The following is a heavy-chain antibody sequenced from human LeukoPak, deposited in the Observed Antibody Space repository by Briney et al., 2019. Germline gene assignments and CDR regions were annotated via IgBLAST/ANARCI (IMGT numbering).Heavy chain of an antibody. CDR2: IIPILGIA. CDR3: ARGHHNNWFDP. V-gene: IGHV1-69*04. CDR1: GGTFSSYA. Sequence: SVKVSCKASGGTFSSYAISWVRQAPGQGLEWMGRIIPILGIANYAQKFQGRVTITADKSTSTAYMELSSLRSEGTAVYYCARGHHNNWFDPWGQGTLVTVSS. J-gene: IGHJ5*02.